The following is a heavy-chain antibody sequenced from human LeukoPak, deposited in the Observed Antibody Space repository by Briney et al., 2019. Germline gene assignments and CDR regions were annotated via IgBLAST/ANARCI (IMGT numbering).Heavy chain of an antibody. CDR3: VRQAGVS. CDR1: GFTFSRNL. V-gene: IGHV3-7*01. J-gene: IGHJ5*02. CDR2: IYQDGSEK. D-gene: IGHD6-19*01. Sequence: GGSLRLSCAASGFTFSRNLMTWVRQAPGKGLEWVANIYQDGSEKYYVDSVRGRFTISRDNAKNTLYLQMNSLRAEDTAVYYCVRQAGVSWGQGTLVTVSS.